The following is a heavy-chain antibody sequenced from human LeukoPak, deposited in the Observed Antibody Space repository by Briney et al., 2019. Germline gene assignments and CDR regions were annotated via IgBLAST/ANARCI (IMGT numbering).Heavy chain of an antibody. V-gene: IGHV3-23*01. D-gene: IGHD3-9*01. CDR1: GLTYINYV. J-gene: IGHJ4*02. Sequence: GGSLRLSCLASGLTYINYVMNWVRQAPGKGLEWVSAISGSGGGTYNAASVRGRFTISRDNSRNTLFLQMNSLRAEDTAVYYCAKEDHHYDIFSGYYTTPYSFDYWGQGTMVTVSS. CDR2: ISGSGGGT. CDR3: AKEDHHYDIFSGYYTTPYSFDY.